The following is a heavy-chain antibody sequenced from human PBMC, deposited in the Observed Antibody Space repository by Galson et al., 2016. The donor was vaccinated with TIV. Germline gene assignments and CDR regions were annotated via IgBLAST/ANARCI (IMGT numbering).Heavy chain of an antibody. CDR1: DFTVSSNY. CDR3: VRDRRHCGDNCYLYYYIGMDD. CDR2: ISSGGTT. J-gene: IGHJ6*02. V-gene: IGHV3-53*05. Sequence: SLRLSCAASDFTVSSNYMSWVRQAPGKGLEWVSIISSGGTTHYADSVRGRFTISRDNSKNTLYLQMNSLRVEDPAVYYCVRDRRHCGDNCYLYYYIGMDDWGQGTTVTVSS. D-gene: IGHD2-21*02.